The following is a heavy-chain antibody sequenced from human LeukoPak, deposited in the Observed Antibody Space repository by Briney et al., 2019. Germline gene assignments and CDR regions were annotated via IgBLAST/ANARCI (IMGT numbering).Heavy chain of an antibody. CDR1: GYSNSSGYY. D-gene: IGHD6-13*01. CDR2: IYHSGST. CDR3: ARARIAAAAEYFDY. V-gene: IGHV4-38-2*01. J-gene: IGHJ4*02. Sequence: SETLSLTCAVSGYSNSSGYYWGWIRQPPGKGLEWIGSIYHSGSTYYNPSLKSRVTISVDTPKNQFSLKLSSVTAADTAVYYCARARIAAAAEYFDYWGQGTLVTVSS.